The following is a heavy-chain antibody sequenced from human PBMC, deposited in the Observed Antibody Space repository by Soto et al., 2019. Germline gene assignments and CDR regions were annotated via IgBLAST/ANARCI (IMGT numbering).Heavy chain of an antibody. D-gene: IGHD3-3*01. Sequence: ASVKVSCKASGYTFTSYDINWVRQATGQGLEWMGWMNPNSGNTGYAQKFQGRVTMTRNTSISTAYMELSSLRSEDTAVYYCARDPFLLSGYYSYYYGMDVWGQGTTVTVS. CDR2: MNPNSGNT. V-gene: IGHV1-8*01. CDR1: GYTFTSYD. J-gene: IGHJ6*02. CDR3: ARDPFLLSGYYSYYYGMDV.